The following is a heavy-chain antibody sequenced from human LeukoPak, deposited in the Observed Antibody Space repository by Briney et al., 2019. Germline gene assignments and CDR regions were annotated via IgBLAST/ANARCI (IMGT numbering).Heavy chain of an antibody. CDR2: ISAYNGNT. V-gene: IGHV1-18*01. CDR3: ARGSPNYDSSGYYLGDIDY. J-gene: IGHJ4*02. Sequence: ASVKVSCKASGYTFTSYGISWVRQAPGQGLEWMGWISAYNGNTNYAQKLQDRVTMTTDTSTSTAYMELRSLRSDDTAVYYCARGSPNYDSSGYYLGDIDYWGQGTLVTVSS. D-gene: IGHD3-22*01. CDR1: GYTFTSYG.